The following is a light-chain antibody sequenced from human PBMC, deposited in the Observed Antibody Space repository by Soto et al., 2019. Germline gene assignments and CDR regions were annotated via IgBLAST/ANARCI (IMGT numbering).Light chain of an antibody. CDR2: DVS. V-gene: IGLV2-14*01. J-gene: IGLJ1*01. CDR1: SSDVGGYNY. Sequence: QSALTQPASVSGSPGQSITISCTGTSSDVGGYNYVSWYQQHPGKAPKLMIYDVSNRPSGVSNRFSGSKSGNTASLTISGLQADDEVDYYCSSSTSSSTLLYVFGTGTKVTVL. CDR3: SSSTSSSTLLYV.